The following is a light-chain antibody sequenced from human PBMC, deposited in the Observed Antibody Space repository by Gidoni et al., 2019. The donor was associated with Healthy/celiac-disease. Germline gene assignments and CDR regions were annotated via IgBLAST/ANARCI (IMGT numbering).Light chain of an antibody. V-gene: IGKV3-15*01. CDR1: QSVSSN. Sequence: EIVMTQSPATLSVSPGERATLSCRASQSVSSNLAWYQQKPGQAPRLLIYGASTRATGIPARFSGSGSGTEFTLTISSLQSEDFAVYYCRGFTFGPGTKVDIK. CDR3: RGFT. CDR2: GAS. J-gene: IGKJ3*01.